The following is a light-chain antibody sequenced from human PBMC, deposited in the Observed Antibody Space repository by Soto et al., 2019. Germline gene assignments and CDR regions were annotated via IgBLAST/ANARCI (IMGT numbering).Light chain of an antibody. Sequence: DIQMTQSPASLSASVGDRVTITCRASQSISNYFNWYQQKPGKAPNLLIYAASSLRSGVPSRFSGSGSGTDLNLTISSLQPEDCATYSCQQFYTTLFTFGPGTNVEIK. J-gene: IGKJ3*01. CDR3: QQFYTTLFT. CDR1: QSISNY. CDR2: AAS. V-gene: IGKV1-39*01.